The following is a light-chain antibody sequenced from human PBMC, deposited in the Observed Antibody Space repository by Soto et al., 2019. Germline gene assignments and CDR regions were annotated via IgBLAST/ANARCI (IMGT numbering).Light chain of an antibody. CDR1: HSISSW. Sequence: DIQMTQSPSTLSASVGDRVTITCRASHSISSWLAWYQQKPGKAPNLLIYAASTLESGVPSRFSGSGSGTDFTLTITRLEPEDFAVYYCQEYDASPITFGLGTRLEIK. CDR2: AAS. V-gene: IGKV1-5*01. CDR3: QEYDASPIT. J-gene: IGKJ5*01.